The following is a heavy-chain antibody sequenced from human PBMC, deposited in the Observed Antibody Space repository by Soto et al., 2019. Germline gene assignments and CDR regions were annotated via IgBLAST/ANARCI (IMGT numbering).Heavy chain of an antibody. J-gene: IGHJ5*02. CDR1: GFSLSANGVG. Sequence: SGPTLVNPTQTLTLTCALSGFSLSANGVGVGWIRQAPGGALEWLAIIYWNDGTSIRPTLQSRLSISKDTSKNQVVLSLSSMDPRDTGTYYCERTISGSYWKFDPWGPGAQVTVSS. D-gene: IGHD3-22*01. CDR3: ERTISGSYWKFDP. CDR2: IYWNDGT. V-gene: IGHV2-5*04.